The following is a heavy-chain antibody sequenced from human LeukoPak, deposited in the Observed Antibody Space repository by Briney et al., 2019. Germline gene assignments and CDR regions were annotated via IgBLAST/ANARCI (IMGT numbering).Heavy chain of an antibody. D-gene: IGHD3-3*01. V-gene: IGHV3-21*04. CDR1: GFTFSSYS. J-gene: IGHJ4*02. CDR2: ISSSSNYI. CDR3: ARDQYDTWSRRGNFDS. Sequence: GGSLRLSCAASGFTFSSYSMNWVRQAPGKGLEWVSCISSSSNYIYYADSVKGRFTISRDNTKNSLYLQMNSLRAEDTAVFYCARDQYDTWSRRGNFDSWGQGTLVIVSS.